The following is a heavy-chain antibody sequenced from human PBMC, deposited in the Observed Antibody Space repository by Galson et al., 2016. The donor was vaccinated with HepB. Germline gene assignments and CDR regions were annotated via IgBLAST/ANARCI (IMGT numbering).Heavy chain of an antibody. Sequence: QSGAEVKKPGESLKISCKASGYSFSKYWIGWVRQMPGKGLEWMGIIYPGDSETRYSPSFQGQVTISADKSLSTAYLQWSSLKASDTAMYFCASQYGADFYDAFDIWGQGTLVTVSS. CDR1: GYSFSKYW. V-gene: IGHV5-51*01. D-gene: IGHD2-21*02. CDR3: ASQYGADFYDAFDI. CDR2: IYPGDSET. J-gene: IGHJ3*02.